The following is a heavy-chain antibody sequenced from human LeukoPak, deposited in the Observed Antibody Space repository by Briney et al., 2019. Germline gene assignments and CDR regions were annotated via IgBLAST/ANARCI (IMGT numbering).Heavy chain of an antibody. V-gene: IGHV3-64*01. CDR1: GFTFSSYT. J-gene: IGHJ4*02. Sequence: GGSLRLSCAASGFTFSSYTMRWVRQAPGKGLEYVSAISTNGGSTYYANSVKGRFTISRDNSKNMLYLQMGSLRAEDMAVYYCARGEESSHDVLTGYSPEYWGQGTLVTVSS. CDR2: ISTNGGST. CDR3: ARGEESSHDVLTGYSPEY. D-gene: IGHD3-9*01.